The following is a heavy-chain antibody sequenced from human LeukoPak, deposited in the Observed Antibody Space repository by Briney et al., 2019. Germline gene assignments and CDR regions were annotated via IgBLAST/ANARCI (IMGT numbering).Heavy chain of an antibody. D-gene: IGHD4-23*01. CDR2: INHSGST. J-gene: IGHJ6*02. Sequence: SETLSLTCAVYGGSFSGYYWSWIRQPPGKGLEWIGEINHSGSTNYNPSLKSRVTISVDTSKNQFSLKLSFVTAADTAVYYCARRRWHVPRKAEAASLWGRHYYYYYGMDVWGQGTTVTVSS. CDR1: GGSFSGYY. V-gene: IGHV4-34*01. CDR3: ARRRWHVPRKAEAASLWGRHYYYYYGMDV.